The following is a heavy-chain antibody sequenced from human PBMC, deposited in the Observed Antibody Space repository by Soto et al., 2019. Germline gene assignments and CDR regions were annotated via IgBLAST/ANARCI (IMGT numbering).Heavy chain of an antibody. Sequence: ASVKVSCKVSGYTLTELSMHWVRQAPGKGLEWMGGFDPEDGETIYAQKFQGRVTMTEDTSTDTAYMELSSLRSEDTAVYYCATVIGYCSGGSCYSWYFDYWGQGTLVTVSS. D-gene: IGHD2-15*01. V-gene: IGHV1-24*01. CDR1: GYTLTELS. J-gene: IGHJ4*02. CDR2: FDPEDGET. CDR3: ATVIGYCSGGSCYSWYFDY.